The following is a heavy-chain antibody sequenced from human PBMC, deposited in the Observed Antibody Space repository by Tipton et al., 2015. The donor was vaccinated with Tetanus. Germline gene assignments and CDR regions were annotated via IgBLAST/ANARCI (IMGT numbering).Heavy chain of an antibody. D-gene: IGHD3-9*01. V-gene: IGHV4-59*01. CDR1: GVSISSYY. CDR2: IFYAGST. CDR3: ARATEHDIMTGYDN. Sequence: TLSLTCTVSGVSISSYYWSWIRQSPWKGLEWIGYIFYAGSTNSNPSLKSRVTISVDKAKNQFSLKLTSVTAADTAVYYCARATEHDIMTGYDNWGPGAQVPVSS. J-gene: IGHJ4*02.